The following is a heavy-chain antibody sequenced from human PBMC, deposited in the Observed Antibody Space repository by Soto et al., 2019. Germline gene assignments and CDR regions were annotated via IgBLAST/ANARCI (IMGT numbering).Heavy chain of an antibody. V-gene: IGHV4-30-2*05. Sequence: SETLSLTCAVSGGSISSGGYSWSWIRQPPGKGLEWIGYIYHSGSTYYNPSLKSRVTISVDTSKNQFSLKLSSVTAADTAVYYCASSRGYSYGWWGQGTLVTVSS. D-gene: IGHD5-18*01. CDR1: GGSISSGGYS. CDR3: ASSRGYSYGW. CDR2: IYHSGST. J-gene: IGHJ4*02.